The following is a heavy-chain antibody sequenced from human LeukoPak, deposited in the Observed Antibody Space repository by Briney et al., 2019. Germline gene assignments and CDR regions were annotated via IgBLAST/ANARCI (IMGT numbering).Heavy chain of an antibody. D-gene: IGHD1-26*01. CDR1: GFTVSSNH. CDR3: ATHSGSLRAFDY. J-gene: IGHJ4*02. V-gene: IGHV3-53*01. CDR2: IYSGGST. Sequence: GGSLRLSCAASGFTVSSNHMSWVRQAPGKGLEWVSFIYSGGSTYYADSVKGRFTISRDNSNNTLYLQMNILRAEDTAVYYCATHSGSLRAFDYGGQGTLVTVSS.